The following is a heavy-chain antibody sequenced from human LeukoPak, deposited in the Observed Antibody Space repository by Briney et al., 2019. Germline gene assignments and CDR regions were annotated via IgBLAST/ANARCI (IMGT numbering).Heavy chain of an antibody. Sequence: GASVKVSCKASGGTFSSYAISWVRQAPGQGLEWMGGIIPIFGTANYAQKFQGRVTITADESTSTAHVELSSLRSEDTAVYYCARGPCTGGVCYNAFDIWGQGTMVTVSS. D-gene: IGHD2-8*02. CDR3: ARGPCTGGVCYNAFDI. V-gene: IGHV1-69*13. J-gene: IGHJ3*02. CDR2: IIPIFGTA. CDR1: GGTFSSYA.